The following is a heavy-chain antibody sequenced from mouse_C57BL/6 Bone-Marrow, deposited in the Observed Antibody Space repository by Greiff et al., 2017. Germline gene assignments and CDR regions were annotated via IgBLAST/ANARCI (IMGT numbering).Heavy chain of an antibody. CDR2: IWSGGST. CDR1: GFSLTSYG. J-gene: IGHJ4*01. Sequence: VKLVESGPGLVQPSQSLSITCTVSGFSLTSYGVHWVRQSPGKGLEWLGVIWSGGSTDYNAAFISRLSISKDNSKSQVFFKMNSLQADDTAIYYCARSIYYYGSSLYYYAMDYWGQGTSVTVSS. V-gene: IGHV2-2*01. D-gene: IGHD1-1*01. CDR3: ARSIYYYGSSLYYYAMDY.